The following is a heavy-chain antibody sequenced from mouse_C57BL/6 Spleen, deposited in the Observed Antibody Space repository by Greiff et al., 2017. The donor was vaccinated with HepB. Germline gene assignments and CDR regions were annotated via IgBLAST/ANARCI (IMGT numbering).Heavy chain of an antibody. CDR1: GYTFTSYW. J-gene: IGHJ2*01. V-gene: IGHV1-69*01. D-gene: IGHD2-4*01. CDR2: IDPSDSYT. Sequence: VQLQQPGAELVMPGASVKLSCKASGYTFTSYWMHWVKQRPGQGLEWIGEIDPSDSYTNYNQKFKGKSTLTVDKSSSTAYMQLSSLTSEDSAVYYCARSYHDYDGFDYWGQGTTLTVSS. CDR3: ARSYHDYDGFDY.